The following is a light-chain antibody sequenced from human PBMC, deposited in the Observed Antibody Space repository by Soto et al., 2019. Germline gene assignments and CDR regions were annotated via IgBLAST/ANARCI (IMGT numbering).Light chain of an antibody. CDR1: QTISTY. CDR3: QQLRMYPST. J-gene: IGKJ4*01. V-gene: IGKV1-39*01. CDR2: ASS. Sequence: DIQMTQSPSSLSASVGDRVTITCRASQTISTYVNWYQQKPGKAPNLLIHASSSLQSGVPSRFSGSGSGTDFALTITSLQAEDFATYYCQQLRMYPSTFGGGTKVDIK.